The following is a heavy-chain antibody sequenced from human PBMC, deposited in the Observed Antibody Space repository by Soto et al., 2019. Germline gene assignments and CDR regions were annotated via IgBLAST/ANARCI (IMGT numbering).Heavy chain of an antibody. Sequence: GGSLRLSCAASGFTFSSYSMNWVRQAPGKGLEWVSSISSSSSYIYYADLVKGRFTISRDNAKNSLDLQMNSLRAEDTAVYYCARDAQDIVVVVAASYYYYYMDVWGKGTTVTVSS. J-gene: IGHJ6*03. D-gene: IGHD2-15*01. CDR2: ISSSSSYI. CDR3: ARDAQDIVVVVAASYYYYYMDV. CDR1: GFTFSSYS. V-gene: IGHV3-21*01.